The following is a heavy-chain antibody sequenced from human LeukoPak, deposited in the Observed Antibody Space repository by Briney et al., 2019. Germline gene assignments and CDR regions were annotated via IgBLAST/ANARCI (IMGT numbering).Heavy chain of an antibody. CDR1: GGSISSGDYY. CDR3: AGDPLPYTYYGMDV. J-gene: IGHJ6*02. D-gene: IGHD5-18*01. V-gene: IGHV4-30-4*01. CDR2: IYYSGST. Sequence: PSETLSLTCTVSGGSISSGDYYWSWIRQPPGKGLEWIGYIYYSGSTYYNPSLKSRVTISVDTSKNQFSLKLSSVTAADTAVYYCAGDPLPYTYYGMDVWGQGTTVTVSS.